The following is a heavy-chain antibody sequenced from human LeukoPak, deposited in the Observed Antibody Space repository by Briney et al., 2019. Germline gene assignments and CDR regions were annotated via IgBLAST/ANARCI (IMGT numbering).Heavy chain of an antibody. Sequence: SETLSLTCAVSGGSISSGGYSWSWIRQPPGKGLEWIGYIYHSGSTYYNPSLKSRVTISVDRSKNQFSLKLSSVTAADTAVYYCARTSLESGGPAFDIWGQGTMVTVSS. CDR2: IYHSGST. V-gene: IGHV4-30-2*01. J-gene: IGHJ3*02. CDR3: ARTSLESGGPAFDI. CDR1: GGSISSGGYS. D-gene: IGHD3-16*01.